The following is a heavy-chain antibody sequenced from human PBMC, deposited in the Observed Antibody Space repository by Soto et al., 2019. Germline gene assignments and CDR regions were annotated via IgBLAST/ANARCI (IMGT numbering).Heavy chain of an antibody. V-gene: IGHV4-39*07. CDR3: ARGGGWTFDY. D-gene: IGHD2-15*01. CDR2: IYYRGNT. CDR1: GGSISSSSYY. J-gene: IGHJ4*02. Sequence: KSSETLSLTCTVSGGSISSSSYYWGWIRQPPGKGLEWIGSIYYRGNTYYNPSLNSRVTISVDRSKNQFSLKLSSVTAADTAVYYCARGGGWTFDYWGQGALVTVSS.